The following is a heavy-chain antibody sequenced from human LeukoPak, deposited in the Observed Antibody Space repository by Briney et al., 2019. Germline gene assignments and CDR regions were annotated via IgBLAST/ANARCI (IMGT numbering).Heavy chain of an antibody. CDR1: GGSFSGYY. Sequence: SETLSLTCAVYGGSFSGYYWSWIRQPPGKGLEWIGEINHSGSTNYNPSLKSRVTISVDTSKNQFSLKLSSVTAADTAVYYYARRPRYSSGYCWGQGTLVTVSS. CDR3: ARRPRYSSGYC. J-gene: IGHJ4*02. D-gene: IGHD6-19*01. V-gene: IGHV4-34*01. CDR2: INHSGST.